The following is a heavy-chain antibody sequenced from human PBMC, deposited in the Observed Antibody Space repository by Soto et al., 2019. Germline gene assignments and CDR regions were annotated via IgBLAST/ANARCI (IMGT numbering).Heavy chain of an antibody. Sequence: QLQLQESGPGLVKPSETLSLTCSVSGGSISRRSYYWGWIRQPPGKGLEWIGSIYDSGSTYHKPSLRGRVPISVDTSENQCSRQLSSMTAAGAAVKCCSSSPVTGSPAGNFDIWGQGPMVTVSS. J-gene: IGHJ3*02. D-gene: IGHD4-4*01. CDR2: IYDSGST. CDR1: GGSISRRSYY. CDR3: SSSPVTGSPAGNFDI. V-gene: IGHV4-39*01.